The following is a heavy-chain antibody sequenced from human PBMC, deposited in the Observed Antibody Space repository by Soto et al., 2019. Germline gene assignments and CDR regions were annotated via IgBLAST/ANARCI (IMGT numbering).Heavy chain of an antibody. CDR1: GFTFSSYG. D-gene: IGHD3-22*01. CDR3: AKDLTYYYDSSAKEDFDY. CDR2: ISYDGSNK. V-gene: IGHV3-30*18. Sequence: LRLSCAASGFTFSSYGMHWVRQAPGKGLEWVAVISYDGSNKYYADSVKGRFTISRDNSKNTLYLQMNSLRAEDTAVYYCAKDLTYYYDSSAKEDFDYWGQGTLVTVSS. J-gene: IGHJ4*02.